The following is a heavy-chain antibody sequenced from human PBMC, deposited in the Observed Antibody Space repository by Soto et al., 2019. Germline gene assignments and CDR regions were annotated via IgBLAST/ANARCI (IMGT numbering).Heavy chain of an antibody. V-gene: IGHV4-61*01. Sequence: SETLSLTCTVSGGSVSSGSYYWSWIRQPPGKGLEWIGYIYYSGSTNYNPSLKSRVTISVDTSKNQFSLKLSSVTAADTAVYYCARVLKTLLGIRDYLDYWGQGTLVTVSS. CDR3: ARVLKTLLGIRDYLDY. J-gene: IGHJ4*02. CDR1: GGSVSSGSYY. D-gene: IGHD7-27*01. CDR2: IYYSGST.